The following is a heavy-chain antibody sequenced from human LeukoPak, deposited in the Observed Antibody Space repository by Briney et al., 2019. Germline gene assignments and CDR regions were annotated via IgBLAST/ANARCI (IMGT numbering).Heavy chain of an antibody. CDR1: GFTFSSYA. V-gene: IGHV3-23*01. Sequence: GGSLRLSCAASGFTFSSYAMSWVRQAPGKGLEWVSAISGSGGSTYYAGSVKGRFTISRDNSKNTLYLQMNSLRAEDTAVYYCAKDGGVYKLGLFDYWGQGTLVTVSS. CDR2: ISGSGGST. J-gene: IGHJ4*02. D-gene: IGHD3/OR15-3a*01. CDR3: AKDGGVYKLGLFDY.